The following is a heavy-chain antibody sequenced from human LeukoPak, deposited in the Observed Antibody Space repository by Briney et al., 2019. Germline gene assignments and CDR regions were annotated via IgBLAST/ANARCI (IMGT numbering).Heavy chain of an antibody. V-gene: IGHV3-15*01. CDR2: VKSKTDGGTT. J-gene: IGHJ6*02. Sequence: GGCQTPACAPSGFTLSIAWRGSVRQAPGEGLEWVGRVKSKTDGGTTDYAAPVKGRFTISRDDSKNTLYLKMNSLKSEDSAVYHYTTVQYYYYGFDIWGQGTTVTVSS. CDR3: TTVQYYYYGFDI. CDR1: GFTLSIAW.